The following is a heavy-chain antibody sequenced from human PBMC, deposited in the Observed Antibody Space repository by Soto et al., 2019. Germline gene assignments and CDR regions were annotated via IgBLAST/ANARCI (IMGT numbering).Heavy chain of an antibody. V-gene: IGHV3-9*01. Sequence: PGGSLRLSCVASGFIFEYYDMHWVRQVPGKGLEWVSSITSNSDAIKYADSVKGRFTLSRDNAKNSMYLEMNSLRVEDTAFYFCVKGTFSRSKVIVDYWGQGTLVTVSS. J-gene: IGHJ4*02. CDR3: VKGTFSRSKVIVDY. D-gene: IGHD2-21*01. CDR2: ITSNSDAI. CDR1: GFIFEYYD.